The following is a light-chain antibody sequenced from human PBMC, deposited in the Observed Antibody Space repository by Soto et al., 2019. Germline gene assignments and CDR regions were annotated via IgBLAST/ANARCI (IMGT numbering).Light chain of an antibody. CDR3: QQYGSSPLIS. Sequence: EIVLTQSPGTLSLSPGDRATLSCRASQSLSRSSLAWYQQKPGRAPRLLIYGASSRATGIPDRFSGSGSGTDFTLTISRLEPEDFAVYYCQQYGSSPLISFGQGTRLEI. J-gene: IGKJ5*01. V-gene: IGKV3-20*01. CDR2: GAS. CDR1: QSLSRSS.